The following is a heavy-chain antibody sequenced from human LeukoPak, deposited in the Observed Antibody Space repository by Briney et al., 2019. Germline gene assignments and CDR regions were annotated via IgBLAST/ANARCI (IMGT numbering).Heavy chain of an antibody. D-gene: IGHD4-17*01. V-gene: IGHV1-18*01. CDR2: ISAYNGNT. CDR1: GYTFTSYG. J-gene: IGHJ4*02. CDR3: ARDGGTTVTTPTDY. Sequence: EASVKVSCKASGYTFTSYGISWVRQAPGQGLEWMGWISAYNGNTNYAQKLQGRVTMTTDTSTSTAYIELRSLRSDDTAVYYCARDGGTTVTTPTDYWGQGTLVTVSS.